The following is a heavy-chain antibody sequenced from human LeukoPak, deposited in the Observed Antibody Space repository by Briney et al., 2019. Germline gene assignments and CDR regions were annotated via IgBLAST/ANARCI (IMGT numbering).Heavy chain of an antibody. CDR3: ARSDCSSTSCFFDY. V-gene: IGHV3-48*01. CDR2: ISSSSSTI. Sequence: GGSLRLSCAASGSTFSSYSMNWVRQAPGKGLEWASYISSSSSTIYYADSVKGRFTISRGNAKNSLYLQMNSLRAEDTAVYYCARSDCSSTSCFFDYWGQGTLVTVSS. D-gene: IGHD2-2*01. J-gene: IGHJ4*02. CDR1: GSTFSSYS.